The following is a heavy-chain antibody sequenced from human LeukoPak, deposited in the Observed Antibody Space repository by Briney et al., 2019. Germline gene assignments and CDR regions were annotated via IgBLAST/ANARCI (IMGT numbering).Heavy chain of an antibody. D-gene: IGHD5-24*01. CDR3: ARQTRRDGYNLDY. Sequence: GGSLRLSCAASGFTVSSNYMGWVRQAPGKGLEWVSVIYSGGSTYYADSVKGRFTISRDNSKNTLYLQMNSLRAEDTAVYYCARQTRRDGYNLDYWGQGTLVTVSS. CDR2: IYSGGST. V-gene: IGHV3-66*02. J-gene: IGHJ4*02. CDR1: GFTVSSNY.